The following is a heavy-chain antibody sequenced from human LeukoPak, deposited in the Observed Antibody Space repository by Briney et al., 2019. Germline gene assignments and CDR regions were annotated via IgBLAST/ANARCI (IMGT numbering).Heavy chain of an antibody. J-gene: IGHJ4*02. Sequence: GGSLRLSCAASGFTFSSHDMSWVRQAPGKGLEWDSAISGSGGNTYYADSVKGRFTISRDNSKNTLYLQMNSLRAEDTAVYYCAKEAYRGSYYDFDYWGQGTLVTVSS. D-gene: IGHD1-26*01. CDR2: ISGSGGNT. V-gene: IGHV3-23*01. CDR3: AKEAYRGSYYDFDY. CDR1: GFTFSSHD.